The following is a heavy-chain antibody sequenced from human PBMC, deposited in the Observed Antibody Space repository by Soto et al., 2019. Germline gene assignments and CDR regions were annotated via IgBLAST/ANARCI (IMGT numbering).Heavy chain of an antibody. Sequence: PGGSLRLSCAASGFTLSSYEMHWVRQAPGKRLEWVAVISNDGSSQYYADSVKGRFTISRDNSKNTLYLQMNSLSTEDTAVYFCAKDVKLRVSIVYYYSGMAVWGLGTTVTVSS. V-gene: IGHV3-30*18. J-gene: IGHJ6*02. CDR2: ISNDGSSQ. CDR3: AKDVKLRVSIVYYYSGMAV. CDR1: GFTLSSYE. D-gene: IGHD1-1*01.